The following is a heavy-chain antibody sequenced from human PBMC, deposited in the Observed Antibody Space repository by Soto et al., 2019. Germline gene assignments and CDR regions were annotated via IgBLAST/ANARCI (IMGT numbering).Heavy chain of an antibody. D-gene: IGHD3-22*01. CDR3: TRGKWFPRGYGMDV. J-gene: IGHJ6*02. Sequence: QVQLQESGPGLVKPSETLSLTCTVSGDSVTSDYWSWIRQPPGKRLEYIGFIYLGGRANYNPSLESRVTISPDKSKNQRALRLTSVTAADTAVYYCTRGKWFPRGYGMDVWGRGTTVTVS. CDR1: GDSVTSDY. V-gene: IGHV4-59*02. CDR2: IYLGGRA.